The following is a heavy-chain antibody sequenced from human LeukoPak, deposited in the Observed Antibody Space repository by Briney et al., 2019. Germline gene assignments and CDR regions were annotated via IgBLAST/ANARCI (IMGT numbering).Heavy chain of an antibody. Sequence: GGSLRLSCATSRFTFSMYWMSWVRQAPGKGLEWVGRLKSRRDGGTTDYAAPMKGRFIISRDDSINTLYLQMNSLKTEDTAVYYCTTDKQMSPDYWGQGTLVTVSS. CDR3: TTDKQMSPDY. CDR1: RFTFSMYW. D-gene: IGHD5-24*01. CDR2: LKSRRDGGTT. J-gene: IGHJ4*02. V-gene: IGHV3-15*01.